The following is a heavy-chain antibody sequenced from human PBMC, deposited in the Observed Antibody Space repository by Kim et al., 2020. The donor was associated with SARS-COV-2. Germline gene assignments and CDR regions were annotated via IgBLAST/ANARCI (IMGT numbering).Heavy chain of an antibody. CDR3: GKWGSSWYDDAIDF. J-gene: IGHJ3*01. Sequence: SETLSLTCAVSGGSISSSNWWGWVRQPPGKGLEWSGEIYNRGSNNYNPSLKRRVTTLVDTSKNQFSLKLSSVTAADTAVYYWGKWGSSWYDDAIDFWGQGTMVTVSS. V-gene: IGHV4-4*02. CDR1: GGSISSSNW. D-gene: IGHD6-13*01. CDR2: IYNRGSN.